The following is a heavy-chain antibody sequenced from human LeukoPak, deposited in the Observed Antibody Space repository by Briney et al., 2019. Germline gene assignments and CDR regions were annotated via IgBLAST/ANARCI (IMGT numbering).Heavy chain of an antibody. CDR3: ARGIAASATSAFDI. CDR2: IYSGADS. CDR1: GVTVNSNS. D-gene: IGHD6-13*01. J-gene: IGHJ3*02. V-gene: IGHV3-66*01. Sequence: GGSLRLSCAASGVTVNSNSMTWVRQAPGKGLEWVSIIYSGADSYYTDSVRGRFIISRDNSKNTVYLQMNSLRAEDTAVYYCARGIAASATSAFDIWGQGTMVLVSS.